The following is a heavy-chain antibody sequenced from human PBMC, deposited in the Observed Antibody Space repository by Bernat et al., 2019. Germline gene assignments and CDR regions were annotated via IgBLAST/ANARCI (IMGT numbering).Heavy chain of an antibody. V-gene: IGHV3-11*05. CDR2: ISSSSSYT. CDR3: ARGGIAAPSSLEYYYDSSGYYYGDAFDI. CDR1: GFTFSDYY. Sequence: QVQLVESGGGLVKPGGSLRLSCAASGFTFSDYYMSWIRQAPGKGLEWVSYISSSSSYTNYADSVKGRFTISRDNAKNSLYLQMNSLRAEDTAVYYCARGGIAAPSSLEYYYDSSGYYYGDAFDIWGQGTMVTVSS. D-gene: IGHD3-22*01. J-gene: IGHJ3*02.